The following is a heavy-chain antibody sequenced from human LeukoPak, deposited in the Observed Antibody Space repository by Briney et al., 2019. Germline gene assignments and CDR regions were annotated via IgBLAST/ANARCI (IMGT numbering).Heavy chain of an antibody. CDR3: ARGSSSYHYFDY. CDR2: INPNSGGT. J-gene: IGHJ4*02. CDR1: GYTFTGYY. Sequence: GASVKVSCEASGYTFTGYYMRWVRQAPGQGLEWMGWINPNSGGTNYAQKFQGRVTMTRDTSISTAYMELSRLRSDDTAVYYCARGSSSYHYFDYWGQGTLVTVSS. D-gene: IGHD6-13*01. V-gene: IGHV1-2*02.